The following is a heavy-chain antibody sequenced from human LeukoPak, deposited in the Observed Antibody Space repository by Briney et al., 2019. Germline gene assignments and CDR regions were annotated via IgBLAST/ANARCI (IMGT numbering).Heavy chain of an antibody. CDR1: GGTFRSYA. Sequence: VASVKVSCTASGGTFRSYAISWVRQGPGQGLEWMGGIIPIFGTANYAQKFQGRVTITADESTSTAYMELSSLRSEDTAVYYCARDQGYRYGYGDFDYWGQGTLVTVSS. CDR2: IIPIFGTA. J-gene: IGHJ4*02. D-gene: IGHD5-18*01. CDR3: ARDQGYRYGYGDFDY. V-gene: IGHV1-69*13.